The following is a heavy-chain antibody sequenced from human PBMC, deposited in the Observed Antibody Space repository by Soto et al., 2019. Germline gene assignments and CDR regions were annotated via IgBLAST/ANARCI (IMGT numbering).Heavy chain of an antibody. CDR3: ACIFSGGYGYGFYYYGMDV. CDR2: IYYSGST. D-gene: IGHD5-18*01. CDR1: GGSISSSSYY. Sequence: ASETLSLTCTVSGGSISSSSYYWGWIRQPPGKGLEWIGSIYYSGSTYYNPSLKSRVTISVDTSKNQFSLKLSSVTAADTAVYFCACIFSGGYGYGFYYYGMDVWGQGTTVTV. J-gene: IGHJ6*02. V-gene: IGHV4-39*01.